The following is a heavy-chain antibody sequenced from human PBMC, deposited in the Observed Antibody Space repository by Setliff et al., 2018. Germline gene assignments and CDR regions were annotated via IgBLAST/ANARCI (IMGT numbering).Heavy chain of an antibody. D-gene: IGHD1-1*01. CDR3: ARGYPVTFDI. CDR2: ISRGGNTI. Sequence: GGSLRLSCSASGFTFGGYYMSWIRQAPGKGLEWVSYISRGGNTIYYADSVKGRFTISRDNAKNSLYLQMNSLRAEDTAVYYCARGYPVTFDIWGQGTMVTVSS. J-gene: IGHJ3*02. V-gene: IGHV3-11*04. CDR1: GFTFGGYY.